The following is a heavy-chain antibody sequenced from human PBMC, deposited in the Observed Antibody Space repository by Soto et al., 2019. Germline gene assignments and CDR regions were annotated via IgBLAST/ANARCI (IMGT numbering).Heavy chain of an antibody. CDR3: AKSYYDFWSGEAQTFDY. CDR1: GFTFSSYA. Sequence: GSLRLSCAASGFTFSSYAMSWVRQAPGKGLEWVSAISGSGGSTYYADSVKGRFTISRDNSKNTLYLQMNSLRAEDTAVYYCAKSYYDFWSGEAQTFDYWGQGTLVTVSS. J-gene: IGHJ4*02. V-gene: IGHV3-23*01. D-gene: IGHD3-3*01. CDR2: ISGSGGST.